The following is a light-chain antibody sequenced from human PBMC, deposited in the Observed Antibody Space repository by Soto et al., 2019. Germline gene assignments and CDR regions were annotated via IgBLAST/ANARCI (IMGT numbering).Light chain of an antibody. CDR3: QQYGSSSPLT. CDR2: GAS. J-gene: IGKJ4*01. Sequence: EIVLTQSPGTLSLSPGERATLSCRASQSVSSTYLAWYQQKPGQGPRLLIYGASSRATGIPDRFSGSGSGTAFTLTISRLEPEDFAVYYCQQYGSSSPLTFGGGTKVEIK. V-gene: IGKV3-20*01. CDR1: QSVSSTY.